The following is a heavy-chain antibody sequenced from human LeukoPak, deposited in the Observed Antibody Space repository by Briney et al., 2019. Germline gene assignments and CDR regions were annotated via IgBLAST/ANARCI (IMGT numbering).Heavy chain of an antibody. D-gene: IGHD3-22*01. J-gene: IGHJ4*02. CDR2: INPNSGGT. V-gene: IGHV1-2*02. Sequence: ASVKVSCKASGYTFTGYYMHWVRQAPGQGLEWMGWINPNSGGTNYAQKFQGRVTMTRDTSISTAYMDLSSLRSDDTAVYYCARGGGYDSSGGFDYWGQGTLVTVSS. CDR1: GYTFTGYY. CDR3: ARGGGYDSSGGFDY.